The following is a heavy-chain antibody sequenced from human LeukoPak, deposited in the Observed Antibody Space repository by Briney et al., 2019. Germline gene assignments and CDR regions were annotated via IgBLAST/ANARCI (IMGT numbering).Heavy chain of an antibody. CDR2: IRYDGSNK. CDR3: ASSSRRIKRAVNM. Sequence: GGSLRLSCAAPGVSFSSYGMHWVRQAPGKGLEWVAIIRYDGSNKNSADSGKGRFPISRDNSKKTLYLQRTALRAENTAVFSCASSSRRIKRAVNMGSQARMVSVSS. V-gene: IGHV3-30*02. CDR1: GVSFSSYG. J-gene: IGHJ3*02. D-gene: IGHD2-15*01.